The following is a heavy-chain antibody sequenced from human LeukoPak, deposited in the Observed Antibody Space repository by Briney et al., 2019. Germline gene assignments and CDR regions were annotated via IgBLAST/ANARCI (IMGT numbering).Heavy chain of an antibody. Sequence: GGSLRLSCAASGFTFDDYGMSWVRQAPGKGLEWVSGINWNGGSTGYADSVKGRFTISKDISQNTLFLQMNSLRPEDTAVYYCARAAHRGFSFDYWGQGTLVTVSS. CDR2: INWNGGST. CDR3: ARAAHRGFSFDY. V-gene: IGHV3-20*04. CDR1: GFTFDDYG. J-gene: IGHJ4*02. D-gene: IGHD3-10*01.